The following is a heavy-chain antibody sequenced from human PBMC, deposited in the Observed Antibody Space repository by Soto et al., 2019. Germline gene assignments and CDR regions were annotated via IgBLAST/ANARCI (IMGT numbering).Heavy chain of an antibody. Sequence: QVPLVQSGAEVKKPGASVKVSCKASGYTFTTYVMHWVRQAPGQRLEWMGWINAGNGDTEYSQKFQGRVTITRDTFAGIAYMELSSLRSEDTAVYYCASSFGDYIDYWGQGTLVTVSS. CDR1: GYTFTTYV. D-gene: IGHD3-10*01. J-gene: IGHJ4*02. CDR3: ASSFGDYIDY. CDR2: INAGNGDT. V-gene: IGHV1-3*01.